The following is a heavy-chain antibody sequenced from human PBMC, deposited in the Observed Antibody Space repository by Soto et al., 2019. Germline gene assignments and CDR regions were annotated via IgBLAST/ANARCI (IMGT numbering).Heavy chain of an antibody. V-gene: IGHV3-30-3*01. J-gene: IGHJ4*02. D-gene: IGHD3-3*01. CDR2: ISYDGSNK. CDR3: ARAPPYYDFWRGYYDY. CDR1: GFTFSSYA. Sequence: GGSLRLSCAASGFTFSSYAMHWVRQAPGKGLEWVAVISYDGSNKYYADSVKGRFTISRDKSKNTLYLQMDSLRAEDTAVYYCARAPPYYDFWRGYYDYWGKGTLVTVSS.